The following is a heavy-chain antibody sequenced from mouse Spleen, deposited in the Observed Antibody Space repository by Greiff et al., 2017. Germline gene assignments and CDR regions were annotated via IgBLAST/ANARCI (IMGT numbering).Heavy chain of an antibody. D-gene: IGHD2-14*01. V-gene: IGHV1-66*01. J-gene: IGHJ3*01. Sequence: QVQLQQSGPELVKPGASVKISCKASGYSFTSYYIHWVKQRPGQGLEWIGWIFPGSGNTKYNEKFKGKATLTADTSSSTAYMQLSSLTSEDSAVYFCAREDYRYDDGAWFAYWGQGTLVTVSA. CDR2: IFPGSGNT. CDR1: GYSFTSYY. CDR3: AREDYRYDDGAWFAY.